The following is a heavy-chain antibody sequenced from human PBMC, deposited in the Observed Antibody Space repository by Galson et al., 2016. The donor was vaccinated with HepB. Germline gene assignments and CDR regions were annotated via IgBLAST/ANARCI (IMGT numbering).Heavy chain of an antibody. Sequence: SETLSLTCTVSGGSINSYSWAWIRQPPGQGLEWIGFFSVDGSSNYNPSLGSRVTISTDTSKNHFSLSLTSVTDADTAVYYCVRRYYVDAFDIWGQGTTVIVAS. D-gene: IGHD3-3*01. V-gene: IGHV4-59*01. J-gene: IGHJ3*02. CDR2: FSVDGSS. CDR1: GGSINSYS. CDR3: VRRYYVDAFDI.